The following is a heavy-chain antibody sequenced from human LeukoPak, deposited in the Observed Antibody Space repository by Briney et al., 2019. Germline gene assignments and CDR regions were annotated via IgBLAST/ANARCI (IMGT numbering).Heavy chain of an antibody. CDR2: ISYDGSSK. CDR3: AKDGEITMVRGVIGDY. D-gene: IGHD3-10*01. Sequence: GRSLRLSCAASGFTLSSYAMHWVRQAPGKGLEWVAVISYDGSSKYYADSVKGRFTISRDNSKNTLYLQMNSLRAEDTAVYYCAKDGEITMVRGVIGDYWGQGTLVTVSS. CDR1: GFTLSSYA. V-gene: IGHV3-30*04. J-gene: IGHJ4*02.